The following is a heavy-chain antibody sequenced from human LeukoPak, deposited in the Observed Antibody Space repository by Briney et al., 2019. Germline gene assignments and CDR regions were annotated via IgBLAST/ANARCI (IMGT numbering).Heavy chain of an antibody. D-gene: IGHD1-1*01. CDR1: GGSISSYY. J-gene: IGHJ4*02. Sequence: ETLSLTCTVSGGSISSYYWSWIRQPPGEGLEWIGDIYYSGSTNYNPSLKSRVTISVDTSKNQFSLKLSSVTAADTAVYYCARGGSHWLDYWGQGTLVTVSS. CDR2: IYYSGST. V-gene: IGHV4-59*01. CDR3: ARGGSHWLDY.